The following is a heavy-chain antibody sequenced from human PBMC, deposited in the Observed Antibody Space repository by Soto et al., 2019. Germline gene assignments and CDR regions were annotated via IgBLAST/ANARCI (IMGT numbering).Heavy chain of an antibody. Sequence: GGPQRLSYSASGVTFSRWEVNWVRQGPGKGLEWVSYVSSSGSTSYYADSVKGRFTISRDNAKNSLYLQMNSLRAEDTAVYYCARGYCSGGSCYTDPWGQGNLVNGSS. V-gene: IGHV3-48*03. D-gene: IGHD2-15*01. CDR3: ARGYCSGGSCYTDP. CDR1: GVTFSRWE. J-gene: IGHJ5*02. CDR2: VSSSGSTS.